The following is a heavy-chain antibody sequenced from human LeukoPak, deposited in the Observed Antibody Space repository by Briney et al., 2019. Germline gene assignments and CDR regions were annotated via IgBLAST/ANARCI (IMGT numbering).Heavy chain of an antibody. J-gene: IGHJ4*02. CDR1: GYTFTSYD. CDR2: MNPNSGNT. V-gene: IGHV1-8*01. Sequence: ASVKVSCKASGYTFTSYDINWVRQATGQGLEWMGWMNPNSGNTGYAQKFQGRVTMTRNTSISTAYMELSSLRSEDTAVYYCARGPLDYGDFYYWGQGTLVTVFS. D-gene: IGHD4-17*01. CDR3: ARGPLDYGDFYY.